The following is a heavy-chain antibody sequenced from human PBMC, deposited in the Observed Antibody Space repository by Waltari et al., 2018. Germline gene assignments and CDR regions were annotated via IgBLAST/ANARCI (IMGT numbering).Heavy chain of an antibody. Sequence: EVQLVESGGGLVQPGGSLRISCVASGFMFSSYSMNWVRLAPGKGLEWVSSISGDNSYTYYSGSVKGRFTISRDNAKNSLFLQMNGLRDEETAIYYCAKEGLGGDRQFDYWGQGTLVSVSS. V-gene: IGHV3-21*06. CDR2: ISGDNSYT. J-gene: IGHJ4*02. CDR1: GFMFSSYS. CDR3: AKEGLGGDRQFDY. D-gene: IGHD2-21*02.